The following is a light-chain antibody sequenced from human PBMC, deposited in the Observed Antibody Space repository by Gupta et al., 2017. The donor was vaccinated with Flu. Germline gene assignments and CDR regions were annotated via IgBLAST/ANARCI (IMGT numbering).Light chain of an antibody. V-gene: IGLV1-44*01. Sequence: QSVLTQPPSASGTPGQKVTISCSGGSSNIEDNAVSWFQELPGSAPILLIYRNDQRPSGVPDRFAGSRSGTSASLAISGLQSEDEADYYCAAWDDSLNGVVFGGGTKVTVL. CDR3: AAWDDSLNGVV. CDR2: RND. J-gene: IGLJ2*01. CDR1: SSNIEDNA.